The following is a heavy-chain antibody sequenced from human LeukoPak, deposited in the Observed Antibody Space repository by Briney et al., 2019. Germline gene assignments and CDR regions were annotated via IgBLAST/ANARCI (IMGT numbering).Heavy chain of an antibody. V-gene: IGHV3-30*18. CDR1: GFTFSSYG. CDR3: AKPRKYTTNWSFDY. J-gene: IGHJ4*02. Sequence: GRSLRLSCAASGFTFSSYGMHWVRQAPGKGLEWVAVISYDGSNTYYADSVKGRFTISRDNSKNTLYLQMNSLRAEDTAVYYCAKPRKYTTNWSFDYWGQGTLVTVSS. CDR2: ISYDGSNT. D-gene: IGHD6-13*01.